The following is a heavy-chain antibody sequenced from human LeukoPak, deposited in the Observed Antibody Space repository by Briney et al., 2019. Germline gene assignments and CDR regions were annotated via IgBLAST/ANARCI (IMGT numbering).Heavy chain of an antibody. CDR3: AKDRGSGSYHAFDI. V-gene: IGHV3-30*02. D-gene: IGHD3-10*01. CDR1: GFTFSSYG. J-gene: IGHJ3*02. Sequence: GGSLRLSCAASGFTFSSYGMHWVRQAPGKGLEWVAFIRYDGSNKYYADSVKGRFTISRDNSKNTLYLQMNSLRAEDTAVYYCAKDRGSGSYHAFDIWGQGTMVTVSS. CDR2: IRYDGSNK.